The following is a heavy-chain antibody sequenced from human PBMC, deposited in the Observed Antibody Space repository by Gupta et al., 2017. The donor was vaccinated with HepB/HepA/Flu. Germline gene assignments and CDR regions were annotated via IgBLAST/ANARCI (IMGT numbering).Heavy chain of an antibody. CDR2: INPSGGST. CDR3: ARDLTTAIPLDY. CDR1: GYTFTSYY. J-gene: IGHJ4*02. V-gene: IGHV1-46*01. Sequence: QVQLVQSGAEVKKPGASVKVSCKASGYTFTSYYMHWVRQAPGQGLEWMGIINPSGGSTSYAQKFQGRVTMTRDTSTSTVYMELSSLGSEDTAVYYCARDLTTAIPLDYWCQGTLVNVSS. D-gene: IGHD2-21*02.